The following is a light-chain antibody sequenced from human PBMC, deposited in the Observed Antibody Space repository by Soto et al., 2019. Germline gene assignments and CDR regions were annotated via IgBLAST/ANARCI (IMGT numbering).Light chain of an antibody. CDR1: QGVVYRVGIAY. Sequence: VVMTQSRLSLPVTLGRWASISCRLGQGVVYRVGIAYLSWFQQRPGQSPRRLIYKASKRDSGVPDRFSGSGSGTDFTLTISRVEAEDVGVYYCMQGTHWPPTFGRGTKVEFK. V-gene: IGKV2-30*01. J-gene: IGKJ1*01. CDR3: MQGTHWPPT. CDR2: KAS.